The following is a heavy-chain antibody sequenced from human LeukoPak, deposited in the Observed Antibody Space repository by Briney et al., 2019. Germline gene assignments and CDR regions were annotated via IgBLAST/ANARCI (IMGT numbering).Heavy chain of an antibody. J-gene: IGHJ5*02. CDR1: GYTFTSYY. V-gene: IGHV1-46*01. CDR3: TRVKLSRSSGYSTNWFDP. D-gene: IGHD6-13*01. Sequence: ASVKVSCKASGYTFTSYYMHWVRQAPGQGLEWMGIINPSGGSTSYAQKFQGRVTMTRDTFTSTVYMELSSLRSEDTAVYYCTRVKLSRSSGYSTNWFDPWGQGTLVTVSS. CDR2: INPSGGST.